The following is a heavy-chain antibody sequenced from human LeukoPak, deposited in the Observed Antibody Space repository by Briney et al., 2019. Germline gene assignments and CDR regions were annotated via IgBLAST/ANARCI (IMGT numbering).Heavy chain of an antibody. CDR2: IYYSGST. Sequence: PSETLSLTCTVSGGSISSHYWSWIRQPPGKGLEWIGYIYYSGSTNYNPSLKSRVTISVDTSKNQFSLKLSSVTAADTAVYYCARVLRYFDWLPYNWFDPWGQGTLVTVSS. CDR3: ARVLRYFDWLPYNWFDP. D-gene: IGHD3-9*01. V-gene: IGHV4-59*11. J-gene: IGHJ5*02. CDR1: GGSISSHY.